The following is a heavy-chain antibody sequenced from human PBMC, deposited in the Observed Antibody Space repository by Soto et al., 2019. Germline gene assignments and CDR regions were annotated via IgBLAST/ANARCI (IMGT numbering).Heavy chain of an antibody. Sequence: ASVKVSCKASGYTFTSYAMHWVRQAPGQRLEWMGWINAGNGNTKYSQKFQGRVTITRDTSASTAYMELSSLRSDDSAVYYCARVLQSSCYIQNFDYCGQGTRVTVSS. CDR1: GYTFTSYA. V-gene: IGHV1-3*01. CDR3: ARVLQSSCYIQNFDY. CDR2: INAGNGNT. J-gene: IGHJ4*02. D-gene: IGHD6-13*01.